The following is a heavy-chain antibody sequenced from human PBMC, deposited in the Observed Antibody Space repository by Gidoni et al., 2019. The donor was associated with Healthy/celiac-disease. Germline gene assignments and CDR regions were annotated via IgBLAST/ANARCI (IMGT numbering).Heavy chain of an antibody. Sequence: QVQLQESGPGLVKPSETLSLTCTVSGGSISSYYWSWIRQPPGQGLEWIGYIYYSGSTNYNPSLKSRVTISVDTSKNQFSLKLSSVTAADTAVYYCAGQTYTAVAGTVDYWGQGTLVTVSS. CDR1: GGSISSYY. V-gene: IGHV4-59*08. D-gene: IGHD6-19*01. CDR3: AGQTYTAVAGTVDY. J-gene: IGHJ4*02. CDR2: IYYSGST.